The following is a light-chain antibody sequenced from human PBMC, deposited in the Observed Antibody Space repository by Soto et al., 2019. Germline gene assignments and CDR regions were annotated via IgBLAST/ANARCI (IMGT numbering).Light chain of an antibody. CDR2: AAS. J-gene: IGKJ2*01. V-gene: IGKV1-39*01. CDR1: LSIRNY. CDR3: QQTASPPYT. Sequence: DIQMTQSPSSLSASVGDRVIITCRSSLSIRNYLNWYQQKPGTAPKLQISAASNLQPGVASRFSVSGSGTDFHLTINSLLPEDVATYFCQQTASPPYTFGQGTKLEI.